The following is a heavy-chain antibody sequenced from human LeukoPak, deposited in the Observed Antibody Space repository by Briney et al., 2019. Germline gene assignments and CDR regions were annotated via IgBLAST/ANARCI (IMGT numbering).Heavy chain of an antibody. J-gene: IGHJ4*02. CDR2: IYHSGST. V-gene: IGHV4-4*02. Sequence: SETLSLTCAVSGXSINSSNWWSWVRQPPGKGLEWIGEIYHSGSTNYNPSLKSRVTISVDKSKSQFSLKLSSVTAADTAVYYCAMFSYYFDYWGQGTLVTVSS. CDR3: AMFSYYFDY. CDR1: GXSINSSNW.